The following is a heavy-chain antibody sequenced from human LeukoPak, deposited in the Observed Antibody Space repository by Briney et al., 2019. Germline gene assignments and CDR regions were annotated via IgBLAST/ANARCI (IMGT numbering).Heavy chain of an antibody. CDR3: AKDRSSSTWYAFDI. D-gene: IGHD6-13*01. Sequence: PGRSLRLSCAASGFTFSSYAMSWVRQAPGKGLEWVSAISGSGGSTFYADSVKGRFTVSRDNSKNTLYLQMNSLRVEDTAVYYCAKDRSSSTWYAFDIWGQGTMVTFSS. V-gene: IGHV3-23*01. J-gene: IGHJ3*02. CDR1: GFTFSSYA. CDR2: ISGSGGST.